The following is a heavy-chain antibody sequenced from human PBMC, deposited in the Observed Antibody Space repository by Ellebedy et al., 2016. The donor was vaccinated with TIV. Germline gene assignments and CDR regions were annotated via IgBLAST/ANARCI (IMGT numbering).Heavy chain of an antibody. CDR3: ASEGKVRMQGGRFDY. J-gene: IGHJ4*02. D-gene: IGHD3-10*01. Sequence: GGSLRLXCAASGFTFSSYWMSWVRQAPGKGLEWVANIKQDGSEKYYVDSVKGRFTISRDNSKNTLYLQMNSLRAEDTAVYYCASEGKVRMQGGRFDYWGQGTLVTVSS. V-gene: IGHV3-7*03. CDR1: GFTFSSYW. CDR2: IKQDGSEK.